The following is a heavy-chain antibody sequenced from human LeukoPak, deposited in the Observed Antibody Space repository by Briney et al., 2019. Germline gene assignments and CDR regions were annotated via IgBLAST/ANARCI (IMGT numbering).Heavy chain of an antibody. CDR2: IYHSGST. V-gene: IGHV4-61*02. CDR1: GGSISSGSYY. D-gene: IGHD3-16*02. Sequence: SETLSLTCTVSGGSISSGSYYWSWIRQPAGKGLEWIGRIYHSGSTYYNPSLKSRVTISVDTSKNQFSLKLSSVTAADTAVYYCARLRITFGGVIAHGDYWGQGTLVTVSS. CDR3: ARLRITFGGVIAHGDY. J-gene: IGHJ4*02.